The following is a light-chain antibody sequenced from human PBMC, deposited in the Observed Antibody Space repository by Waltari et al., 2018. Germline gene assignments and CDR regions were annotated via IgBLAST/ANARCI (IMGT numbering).Light chain of an antibody. CDR2: GAS. V-gene: IGKV3-20*01. J-gene: IGKJ1*01. Sequence: EIALTQSPGTLSLSVGERATVSCRASESVSRALAWYQQKPGQAPRLLIYGASTRATVIPDRFSGSGSGTDFSLTISRLEPDDFAVYYCQHYLRLPVTFGQGTTVEI. CDR3: QHYLRLPVT. CDR1: ESVSRA.